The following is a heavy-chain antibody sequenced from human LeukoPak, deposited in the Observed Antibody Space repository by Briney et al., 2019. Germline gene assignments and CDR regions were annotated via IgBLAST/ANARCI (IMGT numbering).Heavy chain of an antibody. CDR1: GFTFSSYA. J-gene: IGHJ3*02. Sequence: GGSLRLSCAASGFTFSSYAMSWVRQAPGKGLEWVSSISSSSNYIYYADSVKGRFTISRDNSKNTLYLQMNSLRAEDTAVYYCAREDDYSAFDIWGQGTMVTVSS. D-gene: IGHD4-11*01. V-gene: IGHV3-21*01. CDR3: AREDDYSAFDI. CDR2: ISSSSNYI.